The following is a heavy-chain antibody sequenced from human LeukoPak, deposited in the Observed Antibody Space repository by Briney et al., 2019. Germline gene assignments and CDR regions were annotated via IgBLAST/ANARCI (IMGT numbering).Heavy chain of an antibody. CDR3: ARVPSLSYWIFDY. V-gene: IGHV3-30-3*01. D-gene: IGHD2-8*02. J-gene: IGHJ4*02. CDR2: ISYDGSNK. Sequence: PGGSLRLSCAASGFTFSSYAMHWVRQAPGKGLEWVAVISYDGSNKYYAGSVKGRFTISRDNSKNTLYLQMNSLRAEDTAVYYCARVPSLSYWIFDYWGQGTLVTVSS. CDR1: GFTFSSYA.